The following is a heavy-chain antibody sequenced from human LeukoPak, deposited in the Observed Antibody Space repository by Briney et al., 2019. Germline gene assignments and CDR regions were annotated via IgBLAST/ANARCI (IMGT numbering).Heavy chain of an antibody. J-gene: IGHJ4*02. D-gene: IGHD2-21*02. Sequence: SETLSLTCTVSGGSISGGSYYWSWIRQPAGKGLEWIGRIYTSGSTNYNPSLKSRLTISVDTSKNQFSLKLSSVTAADTAVYYCARRGDEGDLNYWGQGTLVTVSS. V-gene: IGHV4-61*02. CDR2: IYTSGST. CDR1: GGSISGGSYY. CDR3: ARRGDEGDLNY.